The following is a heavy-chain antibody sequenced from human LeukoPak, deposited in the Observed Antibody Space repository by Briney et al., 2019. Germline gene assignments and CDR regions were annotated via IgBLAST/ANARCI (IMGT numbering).Heavy chain of an antibody. Sequence: GGSLRLSCAASGFTFSSYWMSWVRQAPGKGLEWVANIEQDGSEKYYVDSVKGRFTISRDNAKNSLYLQMNSLRAEDTAVYYCARTQWLDDDAFDIWGQGTMVTVSS. J-gene: IGHJ3*02. CDR3: ARTQWLDDDAFDI. D-gene: IGHD6-19*01. CDR2: IEQDGSEK. CDR1: GFTFSSYW. V-gene: IGHV3-7*03.